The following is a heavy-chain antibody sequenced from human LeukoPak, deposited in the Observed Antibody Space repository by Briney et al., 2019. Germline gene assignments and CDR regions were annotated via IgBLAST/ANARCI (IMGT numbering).Heavy chain of an antibody. Sequence: GGSLRLSCAASGFTFSSYSMNWVRQAPGKGLEWVSYISSSSSTIYYADSVKGRFTISRDNAKNSLYLQMNSLRDEDTAVYYCARPPGCSYGEYYFDYWGQGTLVTVSS. D-gene: IGHD5-18*01. CDR3: ARPPGCSYGEYYFDY. J-gene: IGHJ4*02. CDR1: GFTFSSYS. CDR2: ISSSSSTI. V-gene: IGHV3-48*02.